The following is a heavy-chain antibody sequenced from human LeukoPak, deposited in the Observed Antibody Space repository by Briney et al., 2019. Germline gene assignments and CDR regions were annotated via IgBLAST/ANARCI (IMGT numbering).Heavy chain of an antibody. CDR1: GGSLSGYY. CDR2: INHSGST. Sequence: SETLCLTCAVYGGSLSGYYWSWIRQPPGKGLEWIGEINHSGSTNYNPSLKSRVTISVDTSKNQFSLKLSSVTAADTAVYYCASGGLYYYYYGMDVWGQGTTVTVSS. CDR3: ASGGLYYYYYGMDV. V-gene: IGHV4-34*01. J-gene: IGHJ6*02.